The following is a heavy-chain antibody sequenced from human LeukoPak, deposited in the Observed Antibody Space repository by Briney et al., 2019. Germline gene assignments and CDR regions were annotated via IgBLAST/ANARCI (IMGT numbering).Heavy chain of an antibody. V-gene: IGHV1-69*04. D-gene: IGHD6-19*01. CDR3: ARTVPFGSGWYDH. Sequence: SVKVSCKASGGTFSSYAISWVRQAPGQGLEWIGRIIPILGIANYAQKFQGRVTITADKSASTAYMELSRLRSEDTAVYYCARTVPFGSGWYDHWGQGTLVTVSS. J-gene: IGHJ5*02. CDR2: IIPILGIA. CDR1: GGTFSSYA.